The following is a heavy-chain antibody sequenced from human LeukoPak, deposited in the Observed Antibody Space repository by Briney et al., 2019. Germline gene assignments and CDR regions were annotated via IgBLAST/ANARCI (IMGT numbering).Heavy chain of an antibody. Sequence: PSETLSLTCTVSGGSISSYYWSWIRQPPGKGLEWIGYIYYSGSTNYNPSLKSRVTISVDTSKNQFSLKLSSVTAADTAVYYCARELPSGTGGACNWFDPWGQGTLVTVSS. V-gene: IGHV4-59*01. CDR2: IYYSGST. J-gene: IGHJ5*02. CDR3: ARELPSGTGGACNWFDP. D-gene: IGHD4/OR15-4a*01. CDR1: GGSISSYY.